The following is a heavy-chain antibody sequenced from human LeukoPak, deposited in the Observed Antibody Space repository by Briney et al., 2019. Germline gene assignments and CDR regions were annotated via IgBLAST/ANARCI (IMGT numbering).Heavy chain of an antibody. V-gene: IGHV3-23*01. J-gene: IGHJ4*02. D-gene: IGHD3-16*01. CDR1: GFTFSSYA. Sequence: PGGSLTLSCAASGFTFSSYAMSWVREAPARGLEWVSSLRGNGDTIYADSVKGRFTLSRDESRDTVYLHLNNLRVEDTAVYYCAKASWVSSADAVLWGQGTVVTVSS. CDR2: LRGNGDT. CDR3: AKASWVSSADAVL.